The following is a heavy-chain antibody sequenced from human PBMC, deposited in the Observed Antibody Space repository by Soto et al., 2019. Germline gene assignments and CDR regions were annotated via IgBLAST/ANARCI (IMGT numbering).Heavy chain of an antibody. V-gene: IGHV3-9*01. Sequence: EVRLVESGGGLVQPGRSLRLSCVASGFTVNDYAMHWVRKVPGKGLEWVSSISWNSGSRGYVDSVKGRFTLSRDNAENSLYLRMNSLRPEDTALYDCAKELGWAGEGRWALDIWVQGTMVTGSS. D-gene: IGHD6-19*01. J-gene: IGHJ3*02. CDR1: GFTVNDYA. CDR3: AKELGWAGEGRWALDI. CDR2: ISWNSGSR.